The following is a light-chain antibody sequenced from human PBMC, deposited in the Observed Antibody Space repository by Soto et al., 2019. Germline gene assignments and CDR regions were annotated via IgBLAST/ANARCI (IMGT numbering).Light chain of an antibody. CDR3: QQYNSFPT. V-gene: IGKV1-5*03. J-gene: IGKJ1*01. CDR2: KAS. CDR1: QSISIW. Sequence: DIQMTQSPSTLSASVGERVTITCRASQSISIWLAWYQQKPGKAPKLLIYKASSLESGVPSRFSGSGSGTEFTLTISSLQPDYFASYYCQQYNSFPTFGQGTKVEIK.